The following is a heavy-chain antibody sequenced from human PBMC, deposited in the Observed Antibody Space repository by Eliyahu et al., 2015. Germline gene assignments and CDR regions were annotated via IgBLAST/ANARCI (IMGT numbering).Heavy chain of an antibody. Sequence: QVQLQESGPGLVKPSQTLSXTCTVSGGSIXSGDYYWSWIRQPPGKGLEWIGYIYYSGSAYYNPSLKSRVIISVDTSKNQFSLKMSSVSAADTAVYYCVRVGGCTSGCYFDYWGQGTLVTVSS. CDR2: IYYSGSA. CDR1: GGSIXSGDYY. V-gene: IGHV4-30-4*01. CDR3: VRVGGCTSGCYFDY. D-gene: IGHD2-8*01. J-gene: IGHJ4*02.